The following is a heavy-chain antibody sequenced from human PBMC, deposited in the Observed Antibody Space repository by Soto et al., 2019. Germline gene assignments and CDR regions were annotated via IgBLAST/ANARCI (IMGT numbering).Heavy chain of an antibody. V-gene: IGHV4-30-2*03. D-gene: IGHD6-19*01. J-gene: IGHJ4*02. CDR3: ARHEAPSGWYFDY. CDR2: MYHSGST. CDR1: GGSISSGCYS. Sequence: PSETLSLTCAVSGGSISSGCYSWSWIRQPPGKGLEWIGYMYHSGSTYYNPSLKSRVTISVDTSKNQFSLKLSSVTAADTAVYYCARHEAPSGWYFDYWGQGTLVTVSS.